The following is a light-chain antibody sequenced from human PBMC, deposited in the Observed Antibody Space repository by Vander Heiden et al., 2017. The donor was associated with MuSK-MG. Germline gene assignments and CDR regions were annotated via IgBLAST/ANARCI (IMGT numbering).Light chain of an antibody. CDR1: HDIINS. Sequence: DIQMTQSPSSLSASVGDRVTITCQASHDIINSLNWYQQKPGKAPKLLIYDASSLETGVPSRFSGSGSGTDFTFTISSLQPEDIATYYCQQYNYLPLTFGGGTKVEI. CDR3: QQYNYLPLT. J-gene: IGKJ4*01. CDR2: DAS. V-gene: IGKV1-33*01.